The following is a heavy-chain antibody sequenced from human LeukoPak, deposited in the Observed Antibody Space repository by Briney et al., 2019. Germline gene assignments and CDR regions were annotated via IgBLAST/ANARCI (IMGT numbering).Heavy chain of an antibody. D-gene: IGHD3-3*01. CDR3: VNVWSRAGYYYGMDV. CDR1: GFTFISYA. Sequence: GSLRLSCAASGFTFISYAMSWVRQAPGKGLEWVSAISGSGGSTYYGDSVKGRFTISRDSSRNTLYLQMNSLRAEDTAVYYCVNVWSRAGYYYGMDVWGQGTTVTVSS. CDR2: ISGSGGST. J-gene: IGHJ6*02. V-gene: IGHV3-23*01.